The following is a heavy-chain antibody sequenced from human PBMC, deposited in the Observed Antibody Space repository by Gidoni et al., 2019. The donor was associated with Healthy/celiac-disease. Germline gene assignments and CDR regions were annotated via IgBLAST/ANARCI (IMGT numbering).Heavy chain of an antibody. D-gene: IGHD2-15*01. Sequence: QVQLVESGGGVVQPGRSLRLSCAASGFTFSSYAMHWVRQAPGKGLEWVAVISYDGSNKYYADSVKGRFTISRDNSKNTLYLQMNSLRAEDTAVYYCARDGGLGYCSGGSCYSLDYYYYGMDVWGQGTTVTVFS. J-gene: IGHJ6*02. V-gene: IGHV3-30-3*01. CDR3: ARDGGLGYCSGGSCYSLDYYYYGMDV. CDR1: GFTFSSYA. CDR2: ISYDGSNK.